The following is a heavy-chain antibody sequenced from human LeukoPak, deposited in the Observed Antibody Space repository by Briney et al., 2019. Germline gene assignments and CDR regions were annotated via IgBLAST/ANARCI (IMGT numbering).Heavy chain of an antibody. Sequence: SETLSLTCAVYGGSFSGYYWSWISQPPGKGLEWIGEINHSGSTNYNPSLKSRVTISVDTSKNQFSLKLSSVTAADTAVYYCARGPGGGRKMATRINWYFDLWGRGTLVTVSS. J-gene: IGHJ2*01. D-gene: IGHD5-24*01. V-gene: IGHV4-34*01. CDR3: ARGPGGGRKMATRINWYFDL. CDR2: INHSGST. CDR1: GGSFSGYY.